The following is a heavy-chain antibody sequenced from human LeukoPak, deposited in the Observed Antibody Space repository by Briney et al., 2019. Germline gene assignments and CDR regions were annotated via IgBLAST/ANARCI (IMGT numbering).Heavy chain of an antibody. CDR3: ARPPKKTYYYGMDV. CDR2: INHSGST. CDR1: GGSFSGYY. J-gene: IGHJ6*02. V-gene: IGHV4-34*01. Sequence: SETLSLTCAVYGGSFSGYYWSRIRQPPGKGLEWIGEINHSGSTNYNPSLKSRVTISVDTSKNQFSLKLSSVTAADTAVYYCARPPKKTYYYGMDVWGQGTTVTVSS.